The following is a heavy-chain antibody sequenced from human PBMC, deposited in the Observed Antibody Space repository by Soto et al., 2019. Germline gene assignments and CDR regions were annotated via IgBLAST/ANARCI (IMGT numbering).Heavy chain of an antibody. D-gene: IGHD2-21*01. Sequence: ASVKVSCKASGYTFTSYGISWVRQAPGQGLEWMGWISAYNGNTNYAQKLQGRVTMTTDTSTSTAYMGLRSLRSDDTAVYYCARWSVSAWPEPDNWFDPWGQGTLVTVSS. CDR3: ARWSVSAWPEPDNWFDP. J-gene: IGHJ5*02. CDR1: GYTFTSYG. V-gene: IGHV1-18*04. CDR2: ISAYNGNT.